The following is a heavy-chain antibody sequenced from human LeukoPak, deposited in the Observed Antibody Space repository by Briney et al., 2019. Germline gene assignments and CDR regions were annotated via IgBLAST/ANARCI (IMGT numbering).Heavy chain of an antibody. V-gene: IGHV4-4*02. CDR2: IYHSGST. D-gene: IGHD3-22*01. J-gene: IGHJ4*02. CDR1: GGSISSSNW. Sequence: PSETLSLTCAVSGGSISSSNWWSWVRQPPGKGLEWIGEIYHSGSTNYNPSLKSRVTISVDTSKNQFSLKLSSVTAADTAVYYCARGLVQWFPHLIDYWGQGTLVTVSS. CDR3: ARGLVQWFPHLIDY.